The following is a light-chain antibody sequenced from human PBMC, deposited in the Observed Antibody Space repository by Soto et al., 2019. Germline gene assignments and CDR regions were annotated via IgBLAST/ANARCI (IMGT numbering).Light chain of an antibody. CDR3: QQRSNWPRLT. J-gene: IGKJ4*01. CDR2: DAS. Sequence: EIVLTQSPATLSLSPGERATLSCRASPSVSSSLAWYQQKPGQGPRLLIYDASNRATGIPARFSSSGSGTDFTLSITSLEPEDFAVYYGQQRSNWPRLTGGGGTKVDIK. V-gene: IGKV3-11*01. CDR1: PSVSSS.